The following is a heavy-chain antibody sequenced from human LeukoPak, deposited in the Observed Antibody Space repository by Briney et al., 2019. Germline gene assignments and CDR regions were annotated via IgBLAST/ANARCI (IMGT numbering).Heavy chain of an antibody. V-gene: IGHV1-18*01. J-gene: IGHJ4*02. D-gene: IGHD3-22*01. Sequence: GASVKVSCKASDYTFSNYGISWVRQAPGQGLEWMGWISAYNGNTKYAQKFQGRVTMTTDTSTSTAYMEVRSLRSDDTAVYYCARGFPPRRNYDRNGYYSYYFDHWGQGTLVTVSS. CDR3: ARGFPPRRNYDRNGYYSYYFDH. CDR1: DYTFSNYG. CDR2: ISAYNGNT.